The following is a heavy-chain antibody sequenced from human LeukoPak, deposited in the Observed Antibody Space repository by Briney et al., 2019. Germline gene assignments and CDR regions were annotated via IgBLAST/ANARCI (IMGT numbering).Heavy chain of an antibody. D-gene: IGHD1-26*01. J-gene: IGHJ3*02. Sequence: PGGSLRLSCAASGFTVSSNYMSWVRQAPGKGLEWVSVIYSGGSTYYADSVKGRFTISRDNSKNTLYLQMNSLRAEDTAVYYCASKGSGRTLGAFDIWGQGTMVTVSS. CDR3: ASKGSGRTLGAFDI. CDR2: IYSGGST. CDR1: GFTVSSNY. V-gene: IGHV3-53*01.